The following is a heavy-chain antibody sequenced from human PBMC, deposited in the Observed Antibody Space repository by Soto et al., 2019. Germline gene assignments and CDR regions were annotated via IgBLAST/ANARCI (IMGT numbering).Heavy chain of an antibody. V-gene: IGHV1-8*01. D-gene: IGHD3-3*01. CDR3: ARQHDDYWGGSNWFDP. CDR2: MDPDSGKT. CDR1: GYTFTSHK. J-gene: IGHJ5*02. Sequence: ASVKVSCKASGYTFTSHKINWVRQATGQGLEWMGWMDPDSGKTAYVQKFQGRVTMTRNTSIGTAYMELNSLRSEDTAMYYYARQHDDYWGGSNWFDPWGQGTLVTVS.